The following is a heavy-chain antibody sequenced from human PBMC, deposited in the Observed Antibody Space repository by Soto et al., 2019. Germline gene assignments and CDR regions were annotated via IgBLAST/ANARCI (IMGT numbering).Heavy chain of an antibody. CDR2: ISSSGSTI. D-gene: IGHD6-13*01. Sequence: GGSLRLSCAASGFTFSSYEMNWVRQAPGKGLEWVSYISSSGSTIYYADSVKGRFTISRDNAKNSLYLQMNSLRAEDTAVYYCARAGSSSWNWFDPWGQGTLVTVSS. CDR1: GFTFSSYE. V-gene: IGHV3-48*03. CDR3: ARAGSSSWNWFDP. J-gene: IGHJ5*02.